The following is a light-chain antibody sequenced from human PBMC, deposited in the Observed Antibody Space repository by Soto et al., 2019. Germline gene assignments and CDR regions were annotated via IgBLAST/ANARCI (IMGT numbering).Light chain of an antibody. CDR3: QQRSYWLT. Sequence: EIVLTQSPATLSMTPGERATLSCRASQSVSTYLAWYQQKPGQAPRLLIYDASNRATGIPARFSGSGSGTDFTLTISSLEPEDFAVYYCQQRSYWLTFGERTKADI. CDR2: DAS. CDR1: QSVSTY. V-gene: IGKV3-11*01. J-gene: IGKJ4*01.